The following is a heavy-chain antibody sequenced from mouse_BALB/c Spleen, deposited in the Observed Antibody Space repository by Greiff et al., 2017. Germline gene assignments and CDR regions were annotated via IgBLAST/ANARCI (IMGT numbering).Heavy chain of an antibody. J-gene: IGHJ4*01. CDR3: ARGGYYYRYDYYAMDY. CDR2: ISSGSSTI. D-gene: IGHD2-14*01. V-gene: IGHV5-17*02. CDR1: GFTFSSFG. Sequence: EVQLVESGGGLVQPGGSRKLSCAASGFTFSSFGMHWVRQAPEKGLEWVAYISSGSSTIYYADTVKGRFTISRDNPKNTLFLQMTSLRSEDTAMYYCARGGYYYRYDYYAMDYWGQGTSVTVSS.